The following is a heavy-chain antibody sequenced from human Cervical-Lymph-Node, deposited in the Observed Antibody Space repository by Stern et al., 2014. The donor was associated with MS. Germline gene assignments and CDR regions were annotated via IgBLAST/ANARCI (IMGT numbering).Heavy chain of an antibody. J-gene: IGHJ6*02. CDR2: IRWNSGSI. V-gene: IGHV3-9*01. D-gene: IGHD5-12*01. Sequence: EVQLVESGGGLVQPGRSLRLSCAASGFTFDDYAMHWVRQAPGKGLEWVSYIRWNSGSIDYADSVKGRFTISRDNAKSSLYLQMNSLRAEDTALYYCAKEGGYDPRFSDYCYGMDVWGQGTTVTVSS. CDR1: GFTFDDYA. CDR3: AKEGGYDPRFSDYCYGMDV.